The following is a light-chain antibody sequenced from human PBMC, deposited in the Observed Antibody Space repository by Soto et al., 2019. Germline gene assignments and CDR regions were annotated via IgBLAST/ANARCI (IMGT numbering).Light chain of an antibody. CDR3: QKYKSAPSLT. J-gene: IGKJ4*01. CDR2: AAS. V-gene: IGKV1-27*01. CDR1: QGINSF. Sequence: DIQMTQSPSSLSASVGDRVTITCGASQGINSFLAWYQHKPGKVPKLLIYAASTLQSGLPSRFSGSGSGTDFTLTISSLQPEDVATYYCQKYKSAPSLTFGGGTKVEIK.